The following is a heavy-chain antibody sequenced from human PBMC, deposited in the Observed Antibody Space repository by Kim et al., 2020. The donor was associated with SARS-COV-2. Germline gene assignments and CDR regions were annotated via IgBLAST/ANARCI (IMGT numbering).Heavy chain of an antibody. J-gene: IGHJ4*02. D-gene: IGHD5-12*01. V-gene: IGHV1-2*04. CDR1: GYTFTGYY. Sequence: ASVKVSCKASGYTFTGYYMHWVRQAPGQGLEWMGWINPNSGGTNYAQKFQGWVTMTRDTSISTAYMELSRLRSDDTAVYYCARASSSFTYSGYDYWGQGTLVTVSS. CDR2: INPNSGGT. CDR3: ARASSSFTYSGYDY.